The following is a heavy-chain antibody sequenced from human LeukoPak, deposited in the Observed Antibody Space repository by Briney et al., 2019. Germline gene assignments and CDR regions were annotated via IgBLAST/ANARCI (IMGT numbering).Heavy chain of an antibody. CDR2: INPDSGGT. Sequence: ASVKVSCKASGYTFTGYYMHWVRQAPGQGLEWTGWINPDSGGTNYAQKFQGRVTMTRDTSISTAYMELSRLRSDDTAVYYCAREGTAMDWGDYYYYMDVWGKGTTVTVSS. CDR1: GYTFTGYY. D-gene: IGHD5-18*01. V-gene: IGHV1-2*02. J-gene: IGHJ6*03. CDR3: AREGTAMDWGDYYYYMDV.